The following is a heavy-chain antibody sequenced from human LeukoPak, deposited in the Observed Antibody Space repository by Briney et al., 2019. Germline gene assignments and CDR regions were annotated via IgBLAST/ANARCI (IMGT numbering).Heavy chain of an antibody. CDR3: GRETIAATGTSVFFDY. Sequence: SETLSLTCTVSGGSVSSGSYYWSWIRQPPGKGLEWIGYIYHSGSTNYNPSLKSRVTISVDTSKNQFSLKLTSVTAADTAVYYCGRETIAATGTSVFFDYWGQGTLVTVSS. CDR1: GGSVSSGSYY. D-gene: IGHD6-13*01. CDR2: IYHSGST. J-gene: IGHJ4*02. V-gene: IGHV4-61*01.